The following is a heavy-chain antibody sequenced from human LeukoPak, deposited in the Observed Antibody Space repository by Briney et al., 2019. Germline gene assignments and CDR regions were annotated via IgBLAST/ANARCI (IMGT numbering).Heavy chain of an antibody. CDR2: ISSSSSTM. CDR1: GFTFSSYS. CDR3: ARDPRDDYNSRIFDI. D-gene: IGHD5-24*01. Sequence: GGSLRLSCAASGFTFSSYSMNWVRQAPGKGLEWVSYISSSSSTMYYADSVKGRFTISRDNAKNSLYLQMNSLRAEDAAVYYCARDPRDDYNSRIFDIWGLGTMVTVSS. J-gene: IGHJ3*02. V-gene: IGHV3-48*01.